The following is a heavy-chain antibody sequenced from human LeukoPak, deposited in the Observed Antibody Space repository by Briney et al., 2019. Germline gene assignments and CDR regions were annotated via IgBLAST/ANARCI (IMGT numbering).Heavy chain of an antibody. CDR2: ISSSSTYT. CDR1: GFTLSSYS. J-gene: IGHJ4*02. D-gene: IGHD6-6*01. CDR3: ARVSSSSIAARQAPNDY. Sequence: GGSLRLSCEASGFTLSSYSMNWVRQAPGKGLEWVSSISSSSTYTYYADSVKGRFTISRDNAKSSLHLQMNSLRAEDTAVYYCARVSSSSIAARQAPNDYWGQGTLVTVSS. V-gene: IGHV3-21*01.